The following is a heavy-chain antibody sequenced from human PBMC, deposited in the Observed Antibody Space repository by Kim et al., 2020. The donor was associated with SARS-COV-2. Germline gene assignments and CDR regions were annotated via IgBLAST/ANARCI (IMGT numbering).Heavy chain of an antibody. CDR3: ARLPDITGWPFDS. D-gene: IGHD6-19*01. Sequence: SETLSLTCTVSGGSISSDYWTWIRQPPGKGLEWIGYIKYSGRTNYNPSLGSRVAILVDTSKTHFSLELSSVTAADTAMYFCARLPDITGWPFDSWGQGILVTVSS. CDR2: IKYSGRT. V-gene: IGHV4-59*01. CDR1: GGSISSDY. J-gene: IGHJ4*02.